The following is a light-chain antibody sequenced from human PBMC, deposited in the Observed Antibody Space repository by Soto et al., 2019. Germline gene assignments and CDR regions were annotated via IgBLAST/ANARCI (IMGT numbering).Light chain of an antibody. J-gene: IGKJ3*01. CDR3: QQYDGAPLT. CDR2: AAS. Sequence: EIVLTQSPDTLSLSPGERATLFCRASQTLSINSLAWYQQKPGQAPGLLIYAASTRHTGIPDRFNGSGSGTDFALTINRLEPEDFAVYFCQQYDGAPLTFGPGTKVDIK. CDR1: QTLSINS. V-gene: IGKV3-20*01.